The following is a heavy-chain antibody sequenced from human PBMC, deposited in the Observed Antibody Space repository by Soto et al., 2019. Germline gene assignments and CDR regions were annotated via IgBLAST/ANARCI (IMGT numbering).Heavy chain of an antibody. J-gene: IGHJ4*02. CDR2: ISSSSSYI. Sequence: GGSLRLSCAASGFTFSSYSMNWVRQAPGKGLEWVSSISSSSSYIYYADSVKGRFTISRDNAKNSLYLQMNSLRAEDTAVYYCARDLIGYDILTGPDYWGQGTLVTVSS. D-gene: IGHD3-9*01. CDR1: GFTFSSYS. V-gene: IGHV3-21*01. CDR3: ARDLIGYDILTGPDY.